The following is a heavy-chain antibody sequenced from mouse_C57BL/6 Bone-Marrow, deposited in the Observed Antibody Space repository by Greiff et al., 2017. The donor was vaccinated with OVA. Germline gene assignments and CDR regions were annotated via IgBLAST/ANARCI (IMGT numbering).Heavy chain of an antibody. CDR3: TPYGNYRGWFAY. Sequence: EVLLQQSGAELVRPGASVKLSCTASGFNIKDDYMHWVKQRPEQGLEWIGWIDPENGDTEYASKFQGKATITADQSSNTAYLQLSSLTSEDTAVYYCTPYGNYRGWFAYWGQGTLVTVSA. CDR2: IDPENGDT. CDR1: GFNIKDDY. D-gene: IGHD2-1*01. V-gene: IGHV14-4*01. J-gene: IGHJ3*01.